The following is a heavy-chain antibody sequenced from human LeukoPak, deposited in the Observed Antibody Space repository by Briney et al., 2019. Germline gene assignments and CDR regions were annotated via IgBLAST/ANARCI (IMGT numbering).Heavy chain of an antibody. D-gene: IGHD6-13*01. CDR2: ISGSGGST. Sequence: PGGSLRLSCAASGFTFSSYAMSWVRQAPGKGLEWVSAISGSGGSTYYADSVKGRFTISRDNSKNTLYLQMNSLRAEDTAVYYCARGIWGSSWLYYYYYMDVWGKGTTVTVSS. V-gene: IGHV3-23*01. J-gene: IGHJ6*03. CDR3: ARGIWGSSWLYYYYYMDV. CDR1: GFTFSSYA.